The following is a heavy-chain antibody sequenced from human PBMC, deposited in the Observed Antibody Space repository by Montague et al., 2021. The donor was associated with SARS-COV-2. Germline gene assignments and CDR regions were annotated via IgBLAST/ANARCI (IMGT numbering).Heavy chain of an antibody. CDR2: IYYTGSR. CDR1: GDSVSRGSSY. CDR3: ARHARGGGYTSWFDS. J-gene: IGHJ5*01. Sequence: SETLSLTCTVSGDSVSRGSSYWSWIRQPPGKGLEWIGYIYYTGSRKYNSSLKSRLTISVDTSKNQFSLKLSSVTAADTAVYYWARHARGGGYTSWFDSWGQGTLVTVSS. V-gene: IGHV4-61*01. D-gene: IGHD5-24*01.